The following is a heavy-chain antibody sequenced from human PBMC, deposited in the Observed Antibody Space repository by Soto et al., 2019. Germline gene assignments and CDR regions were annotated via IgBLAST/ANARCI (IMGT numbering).Heavy chain of an antibody. D-gene: IGHD3-3*01. J-gene: IGHJ6*02. CDR2: IYYSGST. V-gene: IGHV4-59*12. Sequence: PSETLSLTCTVSGGSISSYYWSWIRQPPGKGLEWIGYIYYSGSTNYNPSLKSRVTISVDTSKNQFSLKLSSVTAADTAVYYCAKDVDHYDFWSGSETYGMDVWGQGTTVTVSS. CDR3: AKDVDHYDFWSGSETYGMDV. CDR1: GGSISSYY.